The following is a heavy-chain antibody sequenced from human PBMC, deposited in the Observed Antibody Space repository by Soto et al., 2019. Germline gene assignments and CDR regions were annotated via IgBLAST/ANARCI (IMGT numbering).Heavy chain of an antibody. Sequence: ASVKVSCKASGYTFTGYYMHWVRQAPGQGLEWMGWINPNSGGTNYAQKFQGWVTMTRDTSISTAYMELSRLRSDDTAVYYCARGRNLAKIIAVAYDAFDIWGQGTMVTVS. CDR3: ARGRNLAKIIAVAYDAFDI. D-gene: IGHD6-19*01. J-gene: IGHJ3*02. CDR2: INPNSGGT. V-gene: IGHV1-2*04. CDR1: GYTFTGYY.